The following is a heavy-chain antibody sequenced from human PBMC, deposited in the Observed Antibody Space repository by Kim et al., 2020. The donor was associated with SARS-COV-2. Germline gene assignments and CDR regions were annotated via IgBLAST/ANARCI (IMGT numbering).Heavy chain of an antibody. D-gene: IGHD2-2*01. Sequence: GESLRLSCAASGFTFSTYEMNWVRQAPGKGLEWISYISTSGSTIYYADSVKGRFTISRDNAKSSLSLQMNSLRAEDTAVYYCARSLYCSITSCFYGMDV. J-gene: IGHJ6*01. CDR3: ARSLYCSITSCFYGMDV. CDR1: GFTFSTYE. V-gene: IGHV3-48*03. CDR2: ISTSGSTI.